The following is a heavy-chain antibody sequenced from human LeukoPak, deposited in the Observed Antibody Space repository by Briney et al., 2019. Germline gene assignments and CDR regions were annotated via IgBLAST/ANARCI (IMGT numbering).Heavy chain of an antibody. D-gene: IGHD6-13*01. CDR2: ISSSSSYI. Sequence: GGSLILSCSASGFTFSSYSMNWVRQAPRKGLEWVSSISSSSSYIYYADSVKGRFTISRDNAKNSLYLQMNSLRAEDTAVYYCARDLMGIAYRGAFYYWGQGTLVTVSS. V-gene: IGHV3-21*04. J-gene: IGHJ4*02. CDR1: GFTFSSYS. CDR3: ARDLMGIAYRGAFYY.